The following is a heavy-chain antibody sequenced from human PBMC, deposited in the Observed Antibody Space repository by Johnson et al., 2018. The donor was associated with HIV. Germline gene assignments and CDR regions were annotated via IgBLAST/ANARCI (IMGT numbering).Heavy chain of an antibody. CDR2: IYSGGST. J-gene: IGHJ3*02. Sequence: VLLVESGGGVVRPGGSLRLSCAASGFTFDDYGMSWVRQAPGKGLEWVSVIYSGGSTYYADSVKGRFTTSRDNSKNTLYLQMNSLRAEDTAVYYCARVSNAQYCSSTSCSGWDGAFDIWGQGTMVTVSS. CDR3: ARVSNAQYCSSTSCSGWDGAFDI. D-gene: IGHD2-2*01. CDR1: GFTFDDYG. V-gene: IGHV3-23*03.